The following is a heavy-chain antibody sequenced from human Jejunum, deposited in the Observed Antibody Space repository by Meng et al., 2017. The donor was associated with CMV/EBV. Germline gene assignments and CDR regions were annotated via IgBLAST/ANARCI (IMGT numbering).Heavy chain of an antibody. CDR1: GFSLSSYR. Sequence: SWAASGFSLSSYRMNWVRQAPGKGLEWVSSISTGSSYIFYADSVKGRFTISRDNAKSSLYLQMDSLRVEDTAVYYCARGSGSYYDYWGQGTLVTVSS. CDR2: ISTGSSYI. D-gene: IGHD1-26*01. V-gene: IGHV3-21*01. J-gene: IGHJ4*02. CDR3: ARGSGSYYDY.